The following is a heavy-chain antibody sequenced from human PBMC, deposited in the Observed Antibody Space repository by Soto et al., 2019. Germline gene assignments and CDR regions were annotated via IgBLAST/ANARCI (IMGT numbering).Heavy chain of an antibody. CDR2: IIPIFGTA. D-gene: IGHD3-22*01. J-gene: IGHJ1*01. V-gene: IGHV1-69*13. Sequence: GASAKVSCKASGGTFSSYAISWVRQAPGQGREWMGGIIPIFGTANYAQKFQGRVTITADESTSTAYMELSSLRSEDTAVYYCARAATYYYDSSGQGAFQHWGQGTLVTVSS. CDR3: ARAATYYYDSSGQGAFQH. CDR1: GGTFSSYA.